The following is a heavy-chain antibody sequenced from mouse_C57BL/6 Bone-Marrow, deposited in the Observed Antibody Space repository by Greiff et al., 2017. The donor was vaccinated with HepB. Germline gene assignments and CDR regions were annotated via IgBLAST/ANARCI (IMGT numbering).Heavy chain of an antibody. CDR2: LDPSDSYT. J-gene: IGHJ2*01. D-gene: IGHD1-1*01. CDR3: ARSGEFLSMYYYGSSYVDY. CDR1: GYTFTSYW. Sequence: VQLQQPGAELVKPGASVKLSCKASGYTFTSYWMQWVKQRPGQGLEWIGVLDPSDSYTNYNQKFKDNATLTVDTFSSTAYMQLSSLTSEDSAVYYCARSGEFLSMYYYGSSYVDYWGQGTTLTVSS. V-gene: IGHV1-50*01.